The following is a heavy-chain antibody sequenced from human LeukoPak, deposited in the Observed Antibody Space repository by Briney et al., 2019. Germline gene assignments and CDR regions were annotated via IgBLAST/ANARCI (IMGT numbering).Heavy chain of an antibody. J-gene: IGHJ4*02. D-gene: IGHD6-13*01. V-gene: IGHV3-15*01. CDR3: TTDWGSSRYRYY. CDR1: GFTFTTAW. CDR2: VKSKDDGGTT. Sequence: GGSLRLSCAASGFTFTTAWMNWVRQAPGKGLEWVGRVKSKDDGGTTDYAAPVKGRFTISRDDSKNTLYLQMNSLQTEDTAVYYCTTDWGSSRYRYYWGQGTLVTVSS.